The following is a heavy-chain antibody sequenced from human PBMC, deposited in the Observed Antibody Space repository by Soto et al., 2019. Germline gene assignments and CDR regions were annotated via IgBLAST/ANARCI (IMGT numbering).Heavy chain of an antibody. CDR3: AELGDRQTAMGPFDY. D-gene: IGHD5-18*01. Sequence: PWGSLRLSCAASGFTFISYAIICVRQSAFKGLEWVSAISGSGGSTYYADSVKGRFTISRDNSKNTLYLQMNSLRAEDTAVYYCAELGDRQTAMGPFDYWGQGTQVTVSS. V-gene: IGHV3-23*01. CDR2: ISGSGGST. CDR1: GFTFISYA. J-gene: IGHJ4*02.